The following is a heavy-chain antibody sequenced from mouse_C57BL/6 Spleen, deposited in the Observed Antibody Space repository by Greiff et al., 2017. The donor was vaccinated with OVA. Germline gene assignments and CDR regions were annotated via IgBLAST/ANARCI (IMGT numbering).Heavy chain of an antibody. CDR3: ARASITTVVAYYFDY. Sequence: ESGPGLVKPSQSLSLTCSVTGYSITSGYYWNWIRQFPGNKLEWMGYISYDGSNNYNPSLKNRISITRDTSKNQFFLKLNSVTTEDTATYYCARASITTVVAYYFDYWGQGTTLTVSS. D-gene: IGHD1-1*01. CDR2: ISYDGSN. V-gene: IGHV3-6*01. CDR1: GYSITSGYY. J-gene: IGHJ2*01.